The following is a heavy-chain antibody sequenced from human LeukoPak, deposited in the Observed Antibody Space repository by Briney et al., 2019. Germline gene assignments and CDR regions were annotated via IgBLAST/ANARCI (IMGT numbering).Heavy chain of an antibody. V-gene: IGHV3-23*01. J-gene: IGHJ5*02. CDR3: ARHPQGELWNPFDP. D-gene: IGHD1-7*01. CDR2: ISGSGGSR. CDR1: GFTFSSYA. Sequence: GGSLRLSCAASGFTFSSYAMSWVRQAPGKGLEWVSGISGSGGSRYYADSVKGRFTISRDNSKNTLYLQMNSLRAEDTAVYYCARHPQGELWNPFDPWGQGTLVTVSS.